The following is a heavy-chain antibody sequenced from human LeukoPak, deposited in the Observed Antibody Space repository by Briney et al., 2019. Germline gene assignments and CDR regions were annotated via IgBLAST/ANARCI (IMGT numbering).Heavy chain of an antibody. V-gene: IGHV4-4*07. CDR3: ARDSSGWYGLDP. CDR2: IYTSGRT. J-gene: IGHJ5*02. CDR1: GGSIGSYY. D-gene: IGHD6-19*01. Sequence: PSETLSLTCTVSGGSIGSYYWSWIRQPAGKGLEWIGRIYTSGRTNYNPSLKSRVTISVDKSKNQFSLKLTSVTAADTAVYYCARDSSGWYGLDPWGQGTLVTVSS.